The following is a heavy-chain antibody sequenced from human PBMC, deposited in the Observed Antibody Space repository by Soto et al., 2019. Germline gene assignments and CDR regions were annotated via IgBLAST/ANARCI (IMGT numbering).Heavy chain of an antibody. J-gene: IGHJ4*02. Sequence: EVQLVESGGGLVKPGGSLRLSCAASGFTFSSYSMNWVRQAPGKGLEWVSSISSSSSYIYYADSVKGRFTISRDNAKNSLYLQMNSLRAEDTAVYYCARVVGVPAAGIDYWGQGTLVTVSS. CDR2: ISSSSSYI. CDR3: ARVVGVPAAGIDY. D-gene: IGHD2-2*01. V-gene: IGHV3-21*01. CDR1: GFTFSSYS.